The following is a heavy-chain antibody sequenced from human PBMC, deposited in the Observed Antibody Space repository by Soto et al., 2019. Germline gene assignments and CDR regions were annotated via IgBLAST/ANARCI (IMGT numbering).Heavy chain of an antibody. CDR2: ITGSGHNT. J-gene: IGHJ5*01. Sequence: QVQLVESGGGLVKPGGSLRLSCAASGFTFSDSFMSWIRQAPGKGLEWVSYITGSGHNTYYADSVKGRFTLSRDNAKNSLYLQMNSLRAEDTAVYYCSRVGFPSHFDSWGQGTLVTVS. V-gene: IGHV3-11*01. CDR1: GFTFSDSF. D-gene: IGHD3-10*01. CDR3: SRVGFPSHFDS.